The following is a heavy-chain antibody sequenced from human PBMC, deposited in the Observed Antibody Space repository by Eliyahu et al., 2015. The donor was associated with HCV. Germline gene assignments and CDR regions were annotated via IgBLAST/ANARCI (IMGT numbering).Heavy chain of an antibody. CDR2: ISGSGTTI. V-gene: IGHV3-11*01. Sequence: QVQLVESGGGLVXPGGSLRLSCAASEFTFRDYYMSWSRQAPGKGLEWVAYISGSGTTINYAASVRGRFTISRDNAKKSLFLQMNSLRDEDTAVYYCARDYATTDWGRGTQVTVSA. CDR1: EFTFRDYY. J-gene: IGHJ4*02. D-gene: IGHD2-2*01. CDR3: ARDYATTD.